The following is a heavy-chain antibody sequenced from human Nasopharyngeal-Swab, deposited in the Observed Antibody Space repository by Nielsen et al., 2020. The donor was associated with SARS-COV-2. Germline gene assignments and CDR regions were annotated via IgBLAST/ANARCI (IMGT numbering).Heavy chain of an antibody. CDR3: ASLPTVTTKGYGMDV. Sequence: WIRQPQGKGLEWVAVISYDGSNKYYADSVKGRFTISRDNSKNTLYLQMNSLRAEDTAVYYCASLPTVTTKGYGMDVWGQGTTVTVSS. CDR2: ISYDGSNK. V-gene: IGHV3-30*04. J-gene: IGHJ6*02. D-gene: IGHD4-17*01.